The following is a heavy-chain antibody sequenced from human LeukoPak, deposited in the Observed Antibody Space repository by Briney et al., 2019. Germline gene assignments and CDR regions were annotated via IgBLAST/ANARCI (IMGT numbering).Heavy chain of an antibody. CDR1: GFTFTSYA. J-gene: IGHJ4*02. D-gene: IGHD3-10*01. Sequence: AGGSLRLSCAASGFTFTSYAMSWVRQAPGKGLEWVSAISGSGGSTYYADSVKGRFTISRDNSKNTLYLQMNSLRAEDTAVYYCARERNRFAEDTYYYGSGSYLSYWGQGTLVTVSS. CDR3: ARERNRFAEDTYYYGSGSYLSY. V-gene: IGHV3-23*01. CDR2: ISGSGGST.